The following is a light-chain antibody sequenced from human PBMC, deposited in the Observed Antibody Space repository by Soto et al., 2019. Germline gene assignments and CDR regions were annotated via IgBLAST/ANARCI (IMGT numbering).Light chain of an antibody. J-gene: IGKJ1*01. CDR3: QQRSNWPWT. CDR2: DAS. V-gene: IGKV3-11*01. Sequence: ESVLTQSPATLSLSPGERGTLSCRASQSVSSYLAWYQQKPGQAPRLLIYDASNRATGIPARFSGSGSGTDFTLTISSLEPEDFAVYYCQQRSNWPWTFGQGTKVEIK. CDR1: QSVSSY.